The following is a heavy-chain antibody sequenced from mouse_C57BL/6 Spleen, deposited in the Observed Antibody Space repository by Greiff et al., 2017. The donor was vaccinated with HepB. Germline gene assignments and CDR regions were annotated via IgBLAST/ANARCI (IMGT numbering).Heavy chain of an antibody. D-gene: IGHD2-4*01. CDR2: ISSGSSTI. CDR3: ARIYYEYDRRYFDY. V-gene: IGHV5-17*01. J-gene: IGHJ2*01. CDR1: GFTFSDYG. Sequence: EVQLVESGGGLVKPGGSLKLSCAASGFTFSDYGMHWVRQAPEKGLEWVAYISSGSSTIYYADTVKGRYTISRDNAKNTLFLQMTSLRSEDTAMYYCARIYYEYDRRYFDYWGQGTTLTVSS.